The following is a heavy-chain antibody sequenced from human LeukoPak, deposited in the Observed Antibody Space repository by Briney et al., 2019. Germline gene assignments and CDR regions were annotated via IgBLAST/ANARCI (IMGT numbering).Heavy chain of an antibody. CDR3: AKERSTTTTFDS. D-gene: IGHD5-24*01. CDR2: ISGSGGSI. V-gene: IGHV3-23*01. J-gene: IGHJ4*01. Sequence: GGSLRLSCAASGFTFSTYAMSWVRQAPGKGLEWVSLISGSGGSIYYADSVKGRFTISRDNGKNTLSLQMNSLRAEDTALYYCAKERSTTTTFDSWGRGTLVTVSS. CDR1: GFTFSTYA.